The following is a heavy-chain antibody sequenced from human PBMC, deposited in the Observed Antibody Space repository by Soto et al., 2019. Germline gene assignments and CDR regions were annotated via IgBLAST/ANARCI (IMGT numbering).Heavy chain of an antibody. D-gene: IGHD3-3*01. J-gene: IGHJ4*02. CDR1: GFTFSSYA. Sequence: TGGSLRLSCTASGFTFSSYAMSWVRQAPGKGLEWVSAISGGGNTTYYADSVKGRFTISRDNSKNTLYLQMDSLRVEDTAVYFCAKGAFGQSPSLFDYWGQGTLVTVS. CDR3: AKGAFGQSPSLFDY. V-gene: IGHV3-23*01. CDR2: ISGGGNTT.